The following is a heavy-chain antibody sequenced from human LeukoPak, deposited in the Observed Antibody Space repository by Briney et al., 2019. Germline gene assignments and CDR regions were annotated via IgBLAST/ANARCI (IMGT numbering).Heavy chain of an antibody. CDR3: ARDDHGGTRY. CDR1: GFTFSNYW. Sequence: GGSLRLSCAASGFTFSNYWMSWVRQAPAKGLEWVANIKQDGNEKYYVDSVKGRFTISRDNAKNSLYLQMNSLRAEDTAVYYCARDDHGGTRYWGQGTLVTVSS. J-gene: IGHJ4*02. CDR2: IKQDGNEK. D-gene: IGHD4/OR15-4a*01. V-gene: IGHV3-7*01.